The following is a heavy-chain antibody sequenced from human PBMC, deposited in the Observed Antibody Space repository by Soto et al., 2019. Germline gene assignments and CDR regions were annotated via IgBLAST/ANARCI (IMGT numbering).Heavy chain of an antibody. CDR2: IYWDDDK. CDR3: ANIPPGVFRKWNTLPGRTFLRNWFDP. V-gene: IGHV2-5*02. D-gene: IGHD1-1*01. Sequence: SGPTLVNPTQTLTLTCTFSGFSLSTSGVGVGWIRQPPGKALEWLALIYWDDDKRYSPSLKSRLTITKDTSKNQVVLTMTNMDPVDTATYYCANIPPGVFRKWNTLPGRTFLRNWFDPWGQGTLVTVSS. J-gene: IGHJ5*02. CDR1: GFSLSTSGVG.